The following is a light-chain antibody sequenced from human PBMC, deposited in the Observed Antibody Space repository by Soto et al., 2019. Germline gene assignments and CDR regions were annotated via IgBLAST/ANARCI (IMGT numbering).Light chain of an antibody. Sequence: QSALTQPPSASGTPGQRVTISCSGSSSNIGSNTVNWYQQLPGTAPKLLIYSNNQRPSGVPDRFSGSKSGTSASLAISGLQSEDEADYYCAAWDDRLNGRVVFGGGTKLTVL. CDR2: SNN. V-gene: IGLV1-44*01. CDR1: SSNIGSNT. CDR3: AAWDDRLNGRVV. J-gene: IGLJ2*01.